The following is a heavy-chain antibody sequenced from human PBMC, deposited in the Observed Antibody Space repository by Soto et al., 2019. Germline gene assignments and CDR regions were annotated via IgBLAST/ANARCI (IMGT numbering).Heavy chain of an antibody. CDR1: GFAFSDYY. J-gene: IGHJ4*02. D-gene: IGHD1-20*01. CDR2: ITSTGFTT. V-gene: IGHV3-11*01. CDR3: AKSRTTYNFVEFDS. Sequence: GGSLRLSCTSSGFAFSDYYMSWIRQAPGKGLEWVSYITSTGFTTYYADSVKGRFTSSRDNAQKSLYLQMNSLRVEDTAVYYCAKSRTTYNFVEFDSWGQGTLVTVSS.